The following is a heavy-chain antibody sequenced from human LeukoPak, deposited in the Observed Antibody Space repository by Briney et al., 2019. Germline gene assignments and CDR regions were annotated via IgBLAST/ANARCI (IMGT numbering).Heavy chain of an antibody. CDR3: AKVLTGYSSGCPDY. CDR1: GFTFSSYE. D-gene: IGHD6-19*01. CDR2: ISGSGGST. J-gene: IGHJ4*02. Sequence: SGGSLRLSCAASGFTFSSYEMSWVRQAPGKGLEWVSAISGSGGSTYYADSVKGRFTISRDNSKNTLYLQMNSLRAEDTAVYYCAKVLTGYSSGCPDYWGQGTLVTVSS. V-gene: IGHV3-23*01.